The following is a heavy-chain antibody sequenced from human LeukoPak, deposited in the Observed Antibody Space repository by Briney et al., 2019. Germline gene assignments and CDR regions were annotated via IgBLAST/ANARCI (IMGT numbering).Heavy chain of an antibody. D-gene: IGHD3-10*01. J-gene: IGHJ4*02. Sequence: GASVKVSCKASGYTFTSYYMHWVRQAPGQGPEWMGWINPNSGGTNYAQKFQGRVTMTRDTSISTAYMELSRLGSDDTAVYYCSGMGRYGSGPQYWGQGTLVTVSS. CDR3: SGMGRYGSGPQY. CDR2: INPNSGGT. CDR1: GYTFTSYY. V-gene: IGHV1-2*02.